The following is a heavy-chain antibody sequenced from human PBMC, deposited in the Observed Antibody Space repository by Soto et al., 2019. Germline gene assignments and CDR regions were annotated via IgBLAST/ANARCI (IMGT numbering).Heavy chain of an antibody. CDR1: GYTFTSYY. CDR3: ARGGYYDSSGSRNYHYYGMNV. V-gene: IGHV1-46*01. D-gene: IGHD3-22*01. Sequence: ASVKVSCKASGYTFTSYYMHWVRQAPGQGLEWMGIINPSGGSIKYAQILQGRVSMTTDTSSNTAYMELRSLRSDDTAMYYCARGGYYDSSGSRNYHYYGMNVWGQGTTVTVSS. CDR2: INPSGGSI. J-gene: IGHJ6*02.